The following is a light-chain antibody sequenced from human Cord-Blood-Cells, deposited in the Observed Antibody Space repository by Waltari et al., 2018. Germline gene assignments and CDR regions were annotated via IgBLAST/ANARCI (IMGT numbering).Light chain of an antibody. Sequence: DLQMTQSPSSGSAAVGARVTITWRASQGISSWLAWYQQKPGKAPKLLIYAASSLQSGVPSRFSGSVSGTDCTLTISSLQPEDFATYYCQQANSFPPTFGGGTKVEIK. CDR1: QGISSW. J-gene: IGKJ4*01. V-gene: IGKV1-12*01. CDR2: AAS. CDR3: QQANSFPPT.